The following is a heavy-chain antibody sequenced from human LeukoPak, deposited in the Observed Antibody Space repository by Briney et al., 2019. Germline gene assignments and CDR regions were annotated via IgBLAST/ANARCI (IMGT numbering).Heavy chain of an antibody. D-gene: IGHD3-22*01. CDR1: GGSISSYN. CDR3: ARHRSTYDSSGYSPLYYFDY. Sequence: PSETLSLTCTVSGGSISSYNWGWIRQPPGKGLEWIGSIYYSGKTYYNPSLKSRVSISLDTSKNQFSLKLSSVTAADTAVYYCARHRSTYDSSGYSPLYYFDYWGQGTLVTVSS. J-gene: IGHJ4*02. CDR2: IYYSGKT. V-gene: IGHV4-39*01.